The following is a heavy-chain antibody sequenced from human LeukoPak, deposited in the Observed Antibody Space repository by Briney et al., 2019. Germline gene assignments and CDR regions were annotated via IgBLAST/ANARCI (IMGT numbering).Heavy chain of an antibody. D-gene: IGHD2-2*01. CDR3: ARSTLGDIVVVPAALDY. CDR1: GFTFSSYW. Sequence: GGSLRLSCAASGFTFSSYWMSWVRQAPGKGLEWVANIKQDGSEKYYVDSVKSRFTISRDNAKNSLYLQMNSLRAEDTAVYYCARSTLGDIVVVPAALDYWGQGTLVTASS. CDR2: IKQDGSEK. J-gene: IGHJ4*02. V-gene: IGHV3-7*01.